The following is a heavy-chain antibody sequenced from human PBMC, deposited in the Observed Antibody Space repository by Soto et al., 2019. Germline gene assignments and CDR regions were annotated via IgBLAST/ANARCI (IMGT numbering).Heavy chain of an antibody. CDR2: ISAYNGNT. J-gene: IGHJ5*02. D-gene: IGHD3-3*01. V-gene: IGHV1-18*01. CDR3: ARNPRDFWSGYANWFDP. Sequence: QGLEWMGWISAYNGNTNYAQKLQGRVTMTTDTSTSTAYMELRSLRSDDTAVYYCARNPRDFWSGYANWFDPWGQGTLSTSPQ.